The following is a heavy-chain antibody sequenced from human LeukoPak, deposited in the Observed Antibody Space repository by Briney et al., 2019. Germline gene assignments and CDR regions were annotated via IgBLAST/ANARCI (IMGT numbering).Heavy chain of an antibody. J-gene: IGHJ4*02. Sequence: GGSLRLSCAASGFTFSAYWMSWVRQAPGKGLEWVANIKQDGSDTKYVDSVKGRFTISRDDAKRTVDLQMDNLRAEDTAIYYCAYRNNFEYWGQGALVTVSS. D-gene: IGHD1-26*01. V-gene: IGHV3-7*05. CDR2: IKQDGSDT. CDR3: AYRNNFEY. CDR1: GFTFSAYW.